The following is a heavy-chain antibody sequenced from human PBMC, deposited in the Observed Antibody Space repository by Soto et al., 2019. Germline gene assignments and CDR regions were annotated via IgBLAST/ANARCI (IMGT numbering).Heavy chain of an antibody. Sequence: PGESLRLSCAASGFTFSSYWMHWVRQAPGKGLVWVSRINSDGSSTSYADSVKGRFTISRDNAKNTLYLQMNSLRAEDTAVYYCARERWEENWFDPWGQGTLVTVSS. V-gene: IGHV3-74*01. J-gene: IGHJ5*02. CDR1: GFTFSSYW. D-gene: IGHD1-26*01. CDR2: INSDGSST. CDR3: ARERWEENWFDP.